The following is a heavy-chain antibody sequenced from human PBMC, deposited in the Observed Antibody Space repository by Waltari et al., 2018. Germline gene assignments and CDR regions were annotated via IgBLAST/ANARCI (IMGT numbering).Heavy chain of an antibody. CDR1: GFSLSTSGVG. D-gene: IGHD3-22*01. J-gene: IGHJ3*02. CDR3: AHSRTYYYDSSGYGDDAFDI. V-gene: IGHV2-5*01. Sequence: QITLKESGPTLVKPTQTLTLTCTFSGFSLSTSGVGVGWIRQPPGKALEWLALIYWNDDKLYIPSLKSRLTITKDTSKNQVVLTMTNMDPVDTATYYCAHSRTYYYDSSGYGDDAFDIWGQGTMVTVSS. CDR2: IYWNDDK.